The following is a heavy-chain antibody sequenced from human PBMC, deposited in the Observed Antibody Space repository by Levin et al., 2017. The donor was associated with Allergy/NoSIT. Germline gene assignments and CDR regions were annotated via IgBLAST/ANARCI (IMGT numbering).Heavy chain of an antibody. V-gene: IGHV3-7*04. Sequence: LSLTCAASGFAFSSSWMSWVRQAPGEGLEWVANIKNDGTENFHVDSVRGRFTISRDTNSVYLYMTSLRVEDTAVYYCARNWRSAFDIWGQGTMVTVSS. D-gene: IGHD2-8*02. CDR1: GFAFSSSW. J-gene: IGHJ3*02. CDR2: IKNDGTEN. CDR3: ARNWRSAFDI.